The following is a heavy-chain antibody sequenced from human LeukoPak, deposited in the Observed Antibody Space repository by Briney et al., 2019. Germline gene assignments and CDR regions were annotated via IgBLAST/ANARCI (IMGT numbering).Heavy chain of an antibody. J-gene: IGHJ6*04. CDR3: ATGSSGVVVVPAAILMDV. V-gene: IGHV1-24*01. Sequence: ASVKVSCKVSGYTLTELSMHWVRQAPGKGLEWMGGFDPEDGETIYAQKFQGRVTMTEDTSTDTAYMELSSLRSEDTAVYYCATGSSGVVVVPAAILMDVWGKGTTVTVSS. D-gene: IGHD2-2*01. CDR2: FDPEDGET. CDR1: GYTLTELS.